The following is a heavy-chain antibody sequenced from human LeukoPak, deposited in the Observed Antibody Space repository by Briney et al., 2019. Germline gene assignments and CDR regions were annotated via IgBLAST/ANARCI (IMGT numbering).Heavy chain of an antibody. CDR3: ARGLIMITFGGVIALDGFDP. D-gene: IGHD3-16*02. CDR1: GGSFSGYY. J-gene: IGHJ5*02. V-gene: IGHV4-34*01. Sequence: SETLSLTCAVYGGSFSGYYWSWIRQPPGKGLEWIGEINHSGSTNYNPSLKSRVTISVDTSKNQFSLKLSSVTAADTAVYYCARGLIMITFGGVIALDGFDPWGQGTLVTVSS. CDR2: INHSGST.